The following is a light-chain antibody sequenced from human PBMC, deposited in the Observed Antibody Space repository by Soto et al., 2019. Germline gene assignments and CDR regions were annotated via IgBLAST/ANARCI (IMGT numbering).Light chain of an antibody. V-gene: IGLV1-44*01. Sequence: QSVLTQSPSASGTPGQRVTISCSGSRSNIGAHDVNWYQQLPATAPPHLFWRNHQRPSGVPDRFSCSRSAPSASLAISGPQSEEEADYYCAAWDDSRRAVVFGGGTKLTVL. CDR3: AAWDDSRRAVV. J-gene: IGLJ2*01. CDR1: RSNIGAHD. CDR2: RNH.